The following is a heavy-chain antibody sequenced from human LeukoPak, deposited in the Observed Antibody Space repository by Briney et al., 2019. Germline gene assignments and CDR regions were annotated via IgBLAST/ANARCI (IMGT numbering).Heavy chain of an antibody. CDR3: ARLILSEKYYGNYFDY. J-gene: IGHJ4*02. CDR2: VNPNSGST. Sequence: ASVKVSCKASGYTFTSFDINWVRQATGQGLEWMGWVNPNSGSTGYAQKFQGRVTMTRNTSTSTAYMELSSLTSEDTAVYFCARLILSEKYYGNYFDYWGQGTLVTVSS. CDR1: GYTFTSFD. D-gene: IGHD3-10*01. V-gene: IGHV1-8*01.